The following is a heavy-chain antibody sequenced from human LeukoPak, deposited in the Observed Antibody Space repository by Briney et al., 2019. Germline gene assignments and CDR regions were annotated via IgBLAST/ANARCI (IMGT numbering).Heavy chain of an antibody. V-gene: IGHV4-59*08. D-gene: IGHD1-26*01. CDR2: IYHTGTT. CDR3: VRHSASYWHY. J-gene: IGHJ4*02. Sequence: PSETLSLTCTVYGGSISGDYWSWLRQPPGKGLEWIGYIYHTGTTNYNPSLRSRVTISVDTPKSQFSLKLSSVTAADSAVYYCVRHSASYWHYWGQGTLVTVSS. CDR1: GGSISGDY.